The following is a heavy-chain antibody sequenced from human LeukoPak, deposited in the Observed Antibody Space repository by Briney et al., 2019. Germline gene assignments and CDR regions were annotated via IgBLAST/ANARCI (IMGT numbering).Heavy chain of an antibody. CDR2: ISSSGSTI. CDR3: ARICSGGSCSPRY. CDR1: GFTFSDYY. Sequence: GGSLRLSCAASGFTFSDYYMSWIRQAPGKGLEWVSYISSSGSTIYYADSVKGRFTISRDNAKNSLYLQMNSLRAEDAAVYYCARICSGGSCSPRYWGQGTLVTVSS. J-gene: IGHJ4*02. D-gene: IGHD2-15*01. V-gene: IGHV3-11*04.